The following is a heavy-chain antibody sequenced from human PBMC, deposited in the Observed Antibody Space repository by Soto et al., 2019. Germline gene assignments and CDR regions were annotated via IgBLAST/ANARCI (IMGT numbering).Heavy chain of an antibody. Sequence: PSETLSLTCTVSGGSVSSGSYYWSWIRQPPGKGLEWIGYIYDSGSSNYNPSLKSRVTISVDMSKNQFSLKLSSVTAADTAVYYCARVFGSGLHYFDSWGQGTLVTVSS. J-gene: IGHJ4*02. D-gene: IGHD3-10*01. CDR3: ARVFGSGLHYFDS. CDR1: GGSVSSGSYY. CDR2: IYDSGSS. V-gene: IGHV4-61*01.